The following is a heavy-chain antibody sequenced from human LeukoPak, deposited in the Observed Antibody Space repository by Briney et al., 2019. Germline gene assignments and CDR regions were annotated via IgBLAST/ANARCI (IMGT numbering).Heavy chain of an antibody. Sequence: GGSLRLSCAASGFTFSDYYMSWIRQTPGKGLEWVANIKQDGSEKYYVDSVKGRFTISRDNAKNSLYLQMNSLRAEDTAVYYCARGLRYGYSSSWYFDYWGQGTLVTVSS. CDR3: ARGLRYGYSSSWYFDY. J-gene: IGHJ4*02. CDR2: IKQDGSEK. V-gene: IGHV3-7*03. CDR1: GFTFSDYY. D-gene: IGHD6-13*01.